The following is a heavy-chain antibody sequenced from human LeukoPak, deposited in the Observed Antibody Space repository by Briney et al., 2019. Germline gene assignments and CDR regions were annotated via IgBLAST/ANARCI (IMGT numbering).Heavy chain of an antibody. CDR1: GGTFSSYA. Sequence: ASVKVSCKASGGTFSSYAISWVRQAPGQGLEWMGGIIPIFGTANYAQKFQGRVTITADESTSTAYMELSSLRSEDTAVYYCARLSGGNSDRSAYWGQGALVTVSS. J-gene: IGHJ4*02. D-gene: IGHD4-23*01. V-gene: IGHV1-69*01. CDR2: IIPIFGTA. CDR3: ARLSGGNSDRSAY.